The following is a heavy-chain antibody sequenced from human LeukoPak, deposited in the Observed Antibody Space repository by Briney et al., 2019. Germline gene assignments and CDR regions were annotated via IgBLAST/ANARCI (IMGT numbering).Heavy chain of an antibody. D-gene: IGHD3-22*01. CDR1: GFTFSSYE. J-gene: IGHJ3*02. Sequence: GSLRLSCAASGFTFSSYEMNWVRQAPGKGLEWVSYISSSGSPIYYADSVKGRFAISRDNAKNSLYLQMNSLRAEDTAVYYCARGADSSGFYDAFDMWGQGTMVTVSS. CDR3: ARGADSSGFYDAFDM. CDR2: ISSSGSPI. V-gene: IGHV3-48*03.